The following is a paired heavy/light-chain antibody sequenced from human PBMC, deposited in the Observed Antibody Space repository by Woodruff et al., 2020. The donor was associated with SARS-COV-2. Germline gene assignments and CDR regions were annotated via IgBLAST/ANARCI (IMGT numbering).Light chain of an antibody. CDR3: CSYAGSSTFYWV. J-gene: IGLJ3*02. Sequence: QSALTQPASVSGSPGQSITISCTGTSSDVGSYNLVSWYQQHPGKAPKLMIYEGSKRPSGVSNRFSGSKSGNTASLTISGLQAEDEADYYCCSYAGSSTFYWVFGGGTKLTVL. CDR1: SSDVGSYNL. V-gene: IGLV2-23*03. CDR2: EGS.
Heavy chain of an antibody. D-gene: IGHD6-19*01. V-gene: IGHV3-30-3*01. CDR2: ISYDGSNK. CDR1: GFTFSSYA. CDR3: ARKFFSIAVAGTRTRQAVGDELFDI. J-gene: IGHJ3*02. Sequence: QVQLVESGGGVVQPGRSLRLSCAASGFTFSSYAMHWVRQAPGKGLEWVAVISYDGSNKYYADSVKGRFTISRDNSKNTLYLQMNSLRAEDTAVYYCARKFFSIAVAGTRTRQAVGDELFDIWGQGTMVTVSS.